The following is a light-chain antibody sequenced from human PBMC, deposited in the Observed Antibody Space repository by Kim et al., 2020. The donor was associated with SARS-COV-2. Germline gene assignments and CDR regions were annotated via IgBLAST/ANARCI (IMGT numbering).Light chain of an antibody. CDR3: SAWDGSLSNWI. J-gene: IGLJ3*02. V-gene: IGLV10-54*01. CDR2: RNN. Sequence: RQTATLTCTGNNNNVGYEGAAWLQQNPGHPPKLLSYRNNDRPSGISERFSASRSGNTASLTISGFQPEDEADYFCSAWDGSLSNWIFGGGTKLTVL. CDR1: NNNVGYEG.